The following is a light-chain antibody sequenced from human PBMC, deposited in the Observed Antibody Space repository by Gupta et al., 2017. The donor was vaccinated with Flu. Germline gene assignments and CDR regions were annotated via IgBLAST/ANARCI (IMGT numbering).Light chain of an antibody. J-gene: IGKJ1*01. CDR3: QQRCSWPPDAT. CDR1: QSVGRY. CDR2: RAS. Sequence: EIVLTQSPATLSLSPGLRATLSCRASQSVGRYLAWYQQKPGQAPRLLIYRASNRATAIPARFSGSGSGTDFTLTISSLEPEDSAVYYCQQRCSWPPDATFGQWTKLEIK. V-gene: IGKV3-11*01.